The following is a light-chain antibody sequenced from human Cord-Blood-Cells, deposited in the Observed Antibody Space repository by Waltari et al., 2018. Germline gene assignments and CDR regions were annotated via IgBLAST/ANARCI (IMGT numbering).Light chain of an antibody. J-gene: IGLJ2*01. Sequence: QSALTQPASVSGSPGQSITISSTGTSSDVGGYNSVSWYQQHPGKAPKLMIYAVSNRPSGVSNRFSGSKSGNTASLTISGLQAEDEADYYCSSYTSSSTVVFGGGTKLTVL. V-gene: IGLV2-14*01. CDR1: SSDVGGYNS. CDR3: SSYTSSSTVV. CDR2: AVS.